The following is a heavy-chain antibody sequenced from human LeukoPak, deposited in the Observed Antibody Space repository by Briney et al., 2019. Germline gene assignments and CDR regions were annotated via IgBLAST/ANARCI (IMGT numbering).Heavy chain of an antibody. CDR3: ARGEALGAMIVVVNGGFDY. V-gene: IGHV3-21*01. CDR1: GLTFVTYS. J-gene: IGHJ4*02. CDR2: ISSSSSYI. D-gene: IGHD3-22*01. Sequence: GGSLRLSCAASGLTFVTYSMNWVRQAPGKGLEWVSSISSSSSYIYYADSVKGRFTISRDNAKNSLYLQMNSLRAEDTAVYYCARGEALGAMIVVVNGGFDYWGQGTLVTVSS.